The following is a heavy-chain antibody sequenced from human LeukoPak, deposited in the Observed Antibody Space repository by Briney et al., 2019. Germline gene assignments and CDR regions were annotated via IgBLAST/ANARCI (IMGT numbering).Heavy chain of an antibody. CDR2: INSGGSGT. Sequence: GGSLRLSCATSGFTFSSYSMNWVRQAPGKGLVWVSRINSGGSGTSYADSVEGRFTISRDNAKNTLYLQMNSLRVEDTAVYYCTTSLGPLTEYWGQGTLVTVSS. J-gene: IGHJ4*02. CDR1: GFTFSSYS. V-gene: IGHV3-74*01. CDR3: TTSLGPLTEY. D-gene: IGHD7-27*01.